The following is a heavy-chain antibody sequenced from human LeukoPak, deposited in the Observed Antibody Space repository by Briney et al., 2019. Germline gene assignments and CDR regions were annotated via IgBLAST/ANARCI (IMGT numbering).Heavy chain of an antibody. V-gene: IGHV3-7*01. J-gene: IGHJ6*02. CDR2: IKQDGSEK. D-gene: IGHD3-3*01. CDR3: ARDESNYDFWSGYLIYGMDV. Sequence: GGSLRLSCAASGFTVSSNYMSWVRQAPGKGLEWVANIKQDGSEKYYVDSVKGRFTISRDNAKNSLYLQMNSLRAEDTAVYYCARDESNYDFWSGYLIYGMDVWGQGTTVTVSS. CDR1: GFTVSSNY.